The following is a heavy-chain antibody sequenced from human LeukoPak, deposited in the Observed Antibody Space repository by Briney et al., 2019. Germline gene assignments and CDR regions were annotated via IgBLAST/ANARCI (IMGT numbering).Heavy chain of an antibody. V-gene: IGHV3-30*19. D-gene: IGHD3-22*01. CDR1: GFTFSSYG. CDR3: ARADNYYDSSGYYE. Sequence: GRSLRLSCAASGFTFSSYGMHWVRQAPGKGLEWVAVISYDGSNKYYADSVKGRFTISRDNSKNTLFLQLNSLRAEDTAVYYCARADNYYDSSGYYEWGQGTLVTVSS. J-gene: IGHJ4*02. CDR2: ISYDGSNK.